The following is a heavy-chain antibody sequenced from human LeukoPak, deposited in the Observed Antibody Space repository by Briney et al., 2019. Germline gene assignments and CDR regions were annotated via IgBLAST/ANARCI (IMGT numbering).Heavy chain of an antibody. CDR2: MNPNSGNT. D-gene: IGHD3-10*01. CDR3: ARDLRLITMVRGAPGY. CDR1: GYTFTSYD. J-gene: IGHJ4*02. V-gene: IGHV1-8*01. Sequence: ASVKVSCKASGYTFTSYDINWVRQATGQGLEWMGWMNPNSGNTGYAQKFQGRVTMTRNTSISTAYMELSSLRSEDTAVYYCARDLRLITMVRGAPGYWGQGTLVTVSS.